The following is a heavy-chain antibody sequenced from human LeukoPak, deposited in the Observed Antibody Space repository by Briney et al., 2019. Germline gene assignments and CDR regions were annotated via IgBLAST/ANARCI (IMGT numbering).Heavy chain of an antibody. D-gene: IGHD3-22*01. CDR2: IIPILGIA. CDR3: AREGLEKAIVVVYYYMDV. Sequence: SVKVSCEASGGTFSSYTISWVRQAPGQGLEWMGRIIPILGIANYAQKFQGRVTITADKSTSTAYMELSSLRSEDTAVYYCAREGLEKAIVVVYYYMDVWGKGTTVTVSS. CDR1: GGTFSSYT. V-gene: IGHV1-69*04. J-gene: IGHJ6*03.